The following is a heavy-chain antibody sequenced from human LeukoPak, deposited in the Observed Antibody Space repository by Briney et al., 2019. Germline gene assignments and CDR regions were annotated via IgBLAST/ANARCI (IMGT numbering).Heavy chain of an antibody. D-gene: IGHD3-3*01. J-gene: IGHJ4*02. CDR1: GGSISSYY. CDR3: ARGGSGYFDY. V-gene: IGHV4-59*01. CDR2: IYYSGST. Sequence: SETLSLTCTVSGGSISSYYWSWIRQPPGKGLEWIGYIYYSGSTNYNPSLKSRVTISVDTSKNQFSLKLSSVTAADTAVYYCARGGSGYFDYWGQGTLVTVPS.